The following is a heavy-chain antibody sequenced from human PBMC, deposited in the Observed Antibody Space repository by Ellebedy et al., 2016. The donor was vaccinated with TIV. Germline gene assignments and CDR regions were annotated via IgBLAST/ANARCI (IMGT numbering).Heavy chain of an antibody. CDR2: ISRSASTI. J-gene: IGHJ6*02. D-gene: IGHD1-14*01. V-gene: IGHV3-48*02. CDR1: GFTFSTYS. CDR3: ARGAEDFYGLDV. Sequence: GESLKISCAASGFTFSTYSMNWVRQAPGKGLEWLSYISRSASTIYYADSVKGRFTISRDNAKNSLYLQVNSLRDEDTAVYYCARGAEDFYGLDVWGQGTTVTVSS.